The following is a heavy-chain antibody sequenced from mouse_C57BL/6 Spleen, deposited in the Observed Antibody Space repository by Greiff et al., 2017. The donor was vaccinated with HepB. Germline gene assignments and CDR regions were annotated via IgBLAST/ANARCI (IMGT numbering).Heavy chain of an antibody. CDR3: AYYYGSNYAMDY. CDR2: IYPGDGDT. D-gene: IGHD1-1*01. J-gene: IGHJ4*01. Sequence: VQLQQSGPELVKPGASVKISCKASGYAFSSSWMNWVKQRPGKGLEWIGRIYPGDGDTNYNGKFKGKATLTADKSSSTAYMQLSSLTSEDSAVYFCAYYYGSNYAMDYWGQGTSVTVSS. V-gene: IGHV1-82*01. CDR1: GYAFSSSW.